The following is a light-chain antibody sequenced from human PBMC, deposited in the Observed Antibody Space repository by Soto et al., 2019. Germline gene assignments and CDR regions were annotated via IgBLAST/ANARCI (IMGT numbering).Light chain of an antibody. J-gene: IGKJ5*01. Sequence: DIPITQSPTSLSAAVGGRSTIPFPASQSVTTYLNWYQHKPGKAPQLMFYGASRLQSGVPSRFSGSGSGTDFTLTITSLQPQDFATYYCQQSYNSPPITFGQGTRLEIK. CDR2: GAS. CDR1: QSVTTY. CDR3: QQSYNSPPIT. V-gene: IGKV1-39*01.